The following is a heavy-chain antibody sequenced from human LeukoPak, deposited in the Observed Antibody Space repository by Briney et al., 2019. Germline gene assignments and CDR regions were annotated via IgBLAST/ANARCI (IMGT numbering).Heavy chain of an antibody. J-gene: IGHJ4*02. CDR2: IYYSGST. D-gene: IGHD6-13*01. V-gene: IGHV4-59*01. Sequence: SETLSLTCTVSGGSISSYYWSWIRQPPGKGLEWIGYIYYSGSTNYNPSLKSRVTISVDTSKNQFSLKLSSVTAADTAVYYCARGRSYSSSYAGTFDYWGQGTLVTVS. CDR3: ARGRSYSSSYAGTFDY. CDR1: GGSISSYY.